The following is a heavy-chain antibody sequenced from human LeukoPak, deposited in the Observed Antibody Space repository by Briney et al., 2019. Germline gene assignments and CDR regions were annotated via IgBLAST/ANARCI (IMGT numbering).Heavy chain of an antibody. D-gene: IGHD3-22*01. J-gene: IGHJ5*02. CDR2: IKSDGSTT. CDR1: GFTFSSYW. CDR3: ARGVGYNDSSGIKNWFDP. V-gene: IGHV3-74*01. Sequence: GGSLRLSCAASGFTFSSYWMHWVRQAPGKGLVWVSRIKSDGSTTTYADSVKGRFTISRDNAKNTLYLQMNSLRAEDTAVYYCARGVGYNDSSGIKNWFDPWGQGTLVTVSS.